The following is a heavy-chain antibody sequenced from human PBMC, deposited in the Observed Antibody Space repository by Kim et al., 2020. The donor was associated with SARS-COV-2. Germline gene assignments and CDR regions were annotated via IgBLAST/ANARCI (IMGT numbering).Heavy chain of an antibody. D-gene: IGHD4-17*01. J-gene: IGHJ4*01. V-gene: IGHV4-30-2*01. CDR2: IYYSGST. CDR3: AKEVTTVTTRAFAY. Sequence: SETLSLTCAVSGGSISSGGYSWSWIRQPTGKGLEWIGYIYYSGSTYYNPSLKSRATISVDRNKNQFSLKLSFVTAADTAVYYCAKEVTTVTTRAFAYWG. CDR1: GGSISSGGYS.